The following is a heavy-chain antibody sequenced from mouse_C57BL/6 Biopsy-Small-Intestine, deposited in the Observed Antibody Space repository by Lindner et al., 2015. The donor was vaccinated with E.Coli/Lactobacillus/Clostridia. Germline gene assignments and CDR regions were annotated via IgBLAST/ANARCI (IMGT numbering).Heavy chain of an antibody. J-gene: IGHJ4*01. CDR2: IDSGNGNR. D-gene: IGHD6-1*01. Sequence: SVKVSCKASGYTFTDYPLQWVRQAPGQRLEYMGRIDSGNGNREYSQKFQGRVTISSDTSANTVYLELTSLTSEDTAVYYCARDTGYCSGHSCYGGIFYWGRGTLVTVSS. CDR3: ARDTGYCSGHSCYGGIFY. V-gene: IGHV1-84*02. CDR1: GYTFTDYP.